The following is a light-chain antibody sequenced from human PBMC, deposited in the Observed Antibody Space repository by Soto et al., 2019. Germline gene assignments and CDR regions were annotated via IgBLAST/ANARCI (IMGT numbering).Light chain of an antibody. CDR1: QSVSSN. CDR3: QQYIRWPLT. Sequence: EIVMTQSPATLSVSPGERATLSCRASQSVSSNLAWYQQKPGQAPSLLIYGASTRATGTPARFSGSGSGTEFTPTFSSLQSEDFAVYYCQQYIRWPLTFGGGTKVEIK. V-gene: IGKV3-15*01. CDR2: GAS. J-gene: IGKJ4*01.